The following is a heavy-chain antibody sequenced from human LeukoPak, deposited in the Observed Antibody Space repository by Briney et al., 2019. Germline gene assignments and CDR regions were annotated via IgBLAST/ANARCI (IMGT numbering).Heavy chain of an antibody. Sequence: TGGSLRLSCAASGFTFSNAWMSWVRQAPGKGLEWVGRIKSKTDGGTTDYAAPVKGRFTISRDDSKNTLYLQMNSLKTEDTAVYYCTTVPYCSGGSCHYYYYMDVWGKGTTVTVSS. D-gene: IGHD2-15*01. V-gene: IGHV3-15*01. CDR2: IKSKTDGGTT. J-gene: IGHJ6*03. CDR1: GFTFSNAW. CDR3: TTVPYCSGGSCHYYYYMDV.